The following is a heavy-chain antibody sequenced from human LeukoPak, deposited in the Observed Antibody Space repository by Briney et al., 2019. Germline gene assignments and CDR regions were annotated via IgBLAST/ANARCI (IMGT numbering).Heavy chain of an antibody. CDR1: GFTFSGSA. CDR2: IRSKANSYAT. CDR3: TRPYYYDSSGYEAFDY. V-gene: IGHV3-73*01. D-gene: IGHD3-22*01. J-gene: IGHJ4*02. Sequence: GGSLRLSCAASGFTFSGSAMHWVRQASGKGLEWVGRIRSKANSYATAYAASVKGRFTISRDDSKNTAYLQMNSLKTEDTAVYYCTRPYYYDSSGYEAFDYWGQGTPVTVSS.